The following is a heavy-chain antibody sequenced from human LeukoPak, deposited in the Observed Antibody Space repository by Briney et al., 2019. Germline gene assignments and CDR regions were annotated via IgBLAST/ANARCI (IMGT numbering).Heavy chain of an antibody. V-gene: IGHV1-8*03. Sequence: ASVKVSCKASGYTFTSYDINWVRQATGQGLEWMGWMNPNSGNTGYAQKFQGRVTITRNTSISTAYMELSSLRSGDTAVYYCARGIAVTLVDYWGQGTLVTVSS. CDR3: ARGIAVTLVDY. D-gene: IGHD2-21*01. J-gene: IGHJ4*02. CDR1: GYTFTSYD. CDR2: MNPNSGNT.